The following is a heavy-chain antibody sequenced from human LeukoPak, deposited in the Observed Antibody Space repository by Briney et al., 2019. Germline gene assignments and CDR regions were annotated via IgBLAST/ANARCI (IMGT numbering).Heavy chain of an antibody. J-gene: IGHJ4*02. Sequence: GASVKVSCKASGYTFSGYYMHWVRQAPGQGLEWVGWINPNSGGTNYAQKLQGRVTMTTDTSTSTAYMELRSLRSDDTAVYYCARSDSSGWYYHEFDYWGQGTLVTVSS. CDR2: INPNSGGT. V-gene: IGHV1-2*02. CDR3: ARSDSSGWYYHEFDY. D-gene: IGHD6-19*01. CDR1: GYTFSGYY.